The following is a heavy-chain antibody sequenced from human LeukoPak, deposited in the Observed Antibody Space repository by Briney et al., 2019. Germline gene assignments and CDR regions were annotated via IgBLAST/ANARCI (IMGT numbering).Heavy chain of an antibody. D-gene: IGHD2-15*01. CDR3: ARDEEGYCSGGSCYPRWLD. CDR1: GFTVSGNY. Sequence: GGSLRLSCAASGFTVSGNYMSWVRQAPGKGLEWVAVIYSGDNTYYADSVKGRFAISRDNTKNTLNLQMNSPRVEDTAVYYCARDEEGYCSGGSCYPRWLDWGQGTLVTVSS. J-gene: IGHJ4*02. CDR2: IYSGDNT. V-gene: IGHV3-66*01.